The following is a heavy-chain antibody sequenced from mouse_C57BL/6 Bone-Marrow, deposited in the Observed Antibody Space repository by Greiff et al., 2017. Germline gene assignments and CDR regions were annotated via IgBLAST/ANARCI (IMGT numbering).Heavy chain of an antibody. V-gene: IGHV1-26*01. CDR1: GYTFTDYY. Sequence: EVQLQQSGPELVKPGASVKISCKASGYTFTDYYMNWVKQSHGKSLEWIGDINPNNGGTSYNQKFKGKATLTVDKSSSTAYMDLRSLTSEGSAVYYCAPIYYGNEGFAYWGQGTLVTVSA. D-gene: IGHD2-1*01. CDR3: APIYYGNEGFAY. J-gene: IGHJ3*01. CDR2: INPNNGGT.